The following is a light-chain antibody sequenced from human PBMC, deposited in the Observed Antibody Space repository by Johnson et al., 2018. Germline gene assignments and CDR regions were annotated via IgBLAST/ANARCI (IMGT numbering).Light chain of an antibody. CDR1: SSNIGNNY. CDR3: GTWDSSLSAGQF. CDR2: ENN. J-gene: IGLJ1*01. V-gene: IGLV1-51*02. Sequence: QSVLTQPPSVSAAPGQKVTISCSGSSSNIGNNYVSWYQQLPGTAPKLLIYENNKRPSGIPDRFSGSKSGTSATLGITGLQTGDEADYYCGTWDSSLSAGQFFCTGTKVTVL.